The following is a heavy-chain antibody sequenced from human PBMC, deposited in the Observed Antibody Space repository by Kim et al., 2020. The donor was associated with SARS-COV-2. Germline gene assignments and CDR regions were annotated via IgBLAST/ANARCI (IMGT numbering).Heavy chain of an antibody. CDR2: IYYSGST. CDR1: GGSISSYY. CDR3: ARSPTLLWFGESYLDY. V-gene: IGHV4-59*13. D-gene: IGHD3-10*01. J-gene: IGHJ4*02. Sequence: SETLSLTCTVSGGSISSYYWSWIRQPPGKGLEWIGYIYYSGSTNYNPSLKSRVTISVDTSKNQFSLKLSSVTAADTAVYYCARSPTLLWFGESYLDYWGQGSLTAAAS.